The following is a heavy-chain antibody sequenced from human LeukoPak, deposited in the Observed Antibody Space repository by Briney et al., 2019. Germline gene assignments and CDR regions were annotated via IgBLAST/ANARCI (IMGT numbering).Heavy chain of an antibody. Sequence: GASVKVSCKASGYTFTNNWMHWVRQAPGQGLEWVGLINPTGTWTLYAQNFQGRITLTRDMSTTTDYMELSSLTSEDTAVYYCARGIVVVPAAMTEVPALTQHYYYYYMDVWGKGTTVTISS. D-gene: IGHD2-2*01. CDR2: INPTGTWT. CDR1: GYTFTNNW. J-gene: IGHJ6*03. V-gene: IGHV1-46*01. CDR3: ARGIVVVPAAMTEVPALTQHYYYYYMDV.